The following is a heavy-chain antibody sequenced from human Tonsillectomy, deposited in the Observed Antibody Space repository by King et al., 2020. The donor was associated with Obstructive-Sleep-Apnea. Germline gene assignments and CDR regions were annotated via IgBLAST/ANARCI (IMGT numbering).Heavy chain of an antibody. Sequence: VQLVESGGGVVQPGRSLRLSCAASGFTFSNYAMHWVRQAPGKGLEWVAVISYAGSDKFYADSVKGRFTISRDNSKNTMYLQMNSLRPEDTAVYYCAGGGVGTTRYFDYWGQGTLVTVSS. D-gene: IGHD1-26*01. V-gene: IGHV3-30*04. CDR3: AGGGVGTTRYFDY. J-gene: IGHJ4*02. CDR1: GFTFSNYA. CDR2: ISYAGSDK.